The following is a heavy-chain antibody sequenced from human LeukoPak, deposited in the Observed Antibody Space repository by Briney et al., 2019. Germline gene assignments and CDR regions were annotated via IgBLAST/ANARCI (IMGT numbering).Heavy chain of an antibody. Sequence: SETLSLTCTVSGGSISSSSYYWGWIRQPPGKGLEWIGSIYYSGSTYYNPSLKSRVTISVDTSKNQFSLKLSSVTAADTAVYYCARPTHPYYYDRLDSWGQGTLVTVSS. CDR3: ARPTHPYYYDRLDS. V-gene: IGHV4-39*07. D-gene: IGHD3-22*01. J-gene: IGHJ5*01. CDR2: IYYSGST. CDR1: GGSISSSSYY.